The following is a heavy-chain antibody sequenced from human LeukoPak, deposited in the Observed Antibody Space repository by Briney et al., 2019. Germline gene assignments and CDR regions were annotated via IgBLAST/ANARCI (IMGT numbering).Heavy chain of an antibody. V-gene: IGHV3-9*01. J-gene: IGHJ3*02. Sequence: PGRSLRLSCAASGFTFDDYAMHWVRQAPGKGLEWVSGISWNSGSIGYADSVKGRFTISRDNAKNSLYLQMNSLRAEDTALYYCAKVYGDYGHVFDIWGQGTMVTVSS. CDR3: AKVYGDYGHVFDI. CDR1: GFTFDDYA. CDR2: ISWNSGSI. D-gene: IGHD4-17*01.